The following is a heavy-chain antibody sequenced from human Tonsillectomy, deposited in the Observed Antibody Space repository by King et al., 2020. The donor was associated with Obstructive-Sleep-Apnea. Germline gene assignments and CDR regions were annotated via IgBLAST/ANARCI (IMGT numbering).Heavy chain of an antibody. V-gene: IGHV3-7*01. CDR2: ISQDGGDM. Sequence: VQLVESGGGLVQPGGSLRLSCAASGFSVSSYWMSWVRKAPGKGLEWVANISQDGGDMYYVDSVKGRFTITRDNAKKSLYLQMNTLRAEDTAIYYCTRDYASTVTPGFYGIDFRGQGTLGSVSS. CDR3: TRDYASTVTPGFYGIDF. J-gene: IGHJ4*02. D-gene: IGHD3-16*01. CDR1: GFSVSSYW.